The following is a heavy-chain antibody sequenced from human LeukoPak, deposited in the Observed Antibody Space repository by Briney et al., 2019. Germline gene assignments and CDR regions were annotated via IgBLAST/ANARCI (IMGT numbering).Heavy chain of an antibody. Sequence: SETLSLTCAVYGGSFSGYYWSWIRQPPGKGLEWIGEINRSGSTNYNPSLKSRVTISVDTSKNQFSLKLSSVTAADTAVYYCASRHYYGSGSYPFKPFDYWGQGTLVTVSS. CDR2: INRSGST. D-gene: IGHD3-10*01. CDR1: GGSFSGYY. V-gene: IGHV4-34*01. CDR3: ASRHYYGSGSYPFKPFDY. J-gene: IGHJ4*02.